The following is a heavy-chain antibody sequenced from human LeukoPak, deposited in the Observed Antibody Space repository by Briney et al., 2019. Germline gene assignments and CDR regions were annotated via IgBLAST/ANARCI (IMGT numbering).Heavy chain of an antibody. CDR3: ARDSRPTQPFDY. Sequence: PGGSLRLSCAASGFTLSDYYMSWIRQAPGKGLEWVSYISSSGSTIYYADSVKGRFTISRDNAKNSLYLQMNSLRAEDTAVYYCARDSRPTQPFDYWGQGTLVTVSS. J-gene: IGHJ4*02. CDR2: ISSSGSTI. V-gene: IGHV3-11*01. D-gene: IGHD1-14*01. CDR1: GFTLSDYY.